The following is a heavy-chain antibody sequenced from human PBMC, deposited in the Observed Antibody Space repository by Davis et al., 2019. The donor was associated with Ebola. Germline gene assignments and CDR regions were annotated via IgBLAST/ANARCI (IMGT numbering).Heavy chain of an antibody. CDR1: GGSISSSSYY. CDR3: ARLRRSGYSYGYVDY. CDR2: IYYSGST. J-gene: IGHJ4*02. V-gene: IGHV4-39*01. D-gene: IGHD5-18*01. Sequence: PSEPLSLTCTVSGGSISSSSYYWGWIRQPPGKGLEWIGSIYYSGSTYYNPSLKSRVTISVDTSKNQFSLKLSSVNAADTAVYYCARLRRSGYSYGYVDYWGQGTLVTVSS.